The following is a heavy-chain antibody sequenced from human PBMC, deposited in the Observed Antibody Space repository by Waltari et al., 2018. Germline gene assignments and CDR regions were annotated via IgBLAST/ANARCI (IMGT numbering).Heavy chain of an antibody. CDR3: AKDQRVAPTSLPNYYYGMDV. CDR1: EFTFSDYA. J-gene: IGHJ6*02. CDR2: ISASGGSP. Sequence: TASEFTFSDYAMNWVRQAPGKGLEWVSSISASGGSPYSVDSLKGRITISRDNSRNTVFLQINSLRAEDTAIYYCAKDQRVAPTSLPNYYYGMDVWGQGTTVTVSS. V-gene: IGHV3-23*01. D-gene: IGHD1-1*01.